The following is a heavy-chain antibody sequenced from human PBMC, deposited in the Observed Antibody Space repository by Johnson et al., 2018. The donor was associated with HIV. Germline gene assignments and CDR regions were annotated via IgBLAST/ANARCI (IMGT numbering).Heavy chain of an antibody. J-gene: IGHJ3*02. CDR1: GFTFSSYA. D-gene: IGHD1-26*01. V-gene: IGHV3-23*04. Sequence: VQLVESGGGLVQPGGSLRLSCAASGFTFSSYAMSWVRQAPGQGLEWVSALIGSGGSTYYADSVNGRFTISSDNSKNTLYLKMNSLRAEDTAVYYCANHTGLWELPHPEALDIWGQGTMVTVSS. CDR2: LIGSGGST. CDR3: ANHTGLWELPHPEALDI.